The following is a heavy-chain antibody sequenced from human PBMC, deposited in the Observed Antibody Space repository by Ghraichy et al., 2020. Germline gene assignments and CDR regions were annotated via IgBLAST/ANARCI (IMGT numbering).Heavy chain of an antibody. CDR2: ISYDGSNK. J-gene: IGHJ2*01. D-gene: IGHD3-10*01. CDR3: ARDSGEKYYYGSGKDKFWYFDL. Sequence: GGSLRLSCAASGFTFSTYAMNWVRQAPGKGLEWVAVISYDGSNKYYADSVKGRFTISRDNSNNTLYLQMNSLRSEDTAVFYCARDSGEKYYYGSGKDKFWYFDLWGRGTLLTVSS. CDR1: GFTFSTYA. V-gene: IGHV3-30*04.